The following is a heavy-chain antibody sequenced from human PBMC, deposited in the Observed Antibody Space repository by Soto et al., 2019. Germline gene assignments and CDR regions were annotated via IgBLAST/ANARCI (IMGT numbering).Heavy chain of an antibody. D-gene: IGHD3-9*01. Sequence: QVQLQESGPGLVKPSQTLSLTCTVSGGSISSGDYYWSWIRQPPGKGLEWIGYIYYSGSTYYNPSLKGRVTISVDTSKNQFSLKLSSVTAADTAVYYCARGLILTGYPNWFDPWGQGTLVTVSS. CDR3: ARGLILTGYPNWFDP. J-gene: IGHJ5*02. V-gene: IGHV4-30-4*01. CDR2: IYYSGST. CDR1: GGSISSGDYY.